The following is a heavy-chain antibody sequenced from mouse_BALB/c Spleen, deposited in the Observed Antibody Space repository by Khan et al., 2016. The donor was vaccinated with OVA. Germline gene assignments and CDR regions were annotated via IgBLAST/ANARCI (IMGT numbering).Heavy chain of an antibody. J-gene: IGHJ3*01. CDR2: ISSGGSYT. CDR3: TRLAYYYNSEGFAY. D-gene: IGHD1-1*02. Sequence: AVSGFTFSTYGMSWVRQTPDRRLEWVATISSGGSYTYYVDSVKGRFTIPRDNAKNTLYLQMSSLKSKDTAIYYCTRLAYYYNSEGFAYWGQGTLVTVSA. CDR1: GFTFSTYG. V-gene: IGHV5-6*01.